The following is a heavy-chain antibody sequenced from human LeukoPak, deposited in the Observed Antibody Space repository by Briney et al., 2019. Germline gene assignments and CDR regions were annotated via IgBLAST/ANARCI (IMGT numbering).Heavy chain of an antibody. D-gene: IGHD3-22*01. Sequence: GGSLRLSCAASGFTFSNYCLYWVRQAPGTGLEGVAVMWNDGDNEYYADSVKGRFTFSRDNFKNTLYLQMNSLRVEDTAVYYCARGYYDRSDYSSRIDYWGQGTLVTVSS. CDR2: MWNDGDNE. J-gene: IGHJ4*02. CDR3: ARGYYDRSDYSSRIDY. CDR1: GFTFSNYC. V-gene: IGHV3-33*07.